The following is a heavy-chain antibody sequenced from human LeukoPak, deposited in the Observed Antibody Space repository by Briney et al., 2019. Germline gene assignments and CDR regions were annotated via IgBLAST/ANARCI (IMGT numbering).Heavy chain of an antibody. CDR1: GFTFDDYA. CDR3: ARGQVDGYRLLDY. V-gene: IGHV3-48*01. Sequence: GRSLRLSCAASGFTFDDYAMHWVRQAPGKGLEWVSYISTTSWSTYYTDSVKGRFTISRDTAKSSLYLQMNNLRVEDTAVYYCARGQVDGYRLLDYWGQGTLVTVSS. J-gene: IGHJ4*02. CDR2: ISTTSWST. D-gene: IGHD5-24*01.